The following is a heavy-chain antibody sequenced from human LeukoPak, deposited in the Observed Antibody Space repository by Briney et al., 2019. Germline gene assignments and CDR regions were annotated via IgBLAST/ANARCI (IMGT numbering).Heavy chain of an antibody. D-gene: IGHD4-17*01. V-gene: IGHV4-59*01. Sequence: SETLSLTCNVSGGSISNYYWSWIRQSPGKGLEWIGYIYYSGSTKYNPSLKSRVTISVDTSKNQFSLKLSSVTAADTAVYYCARRTTVTTWNYMDVWGKGTTVIVSS. J-gene: IGHJ6*03. CDR3: ARRTTVTTWNYMDV. CDR2: IYYSGST. CDR1: GGSISNYY.